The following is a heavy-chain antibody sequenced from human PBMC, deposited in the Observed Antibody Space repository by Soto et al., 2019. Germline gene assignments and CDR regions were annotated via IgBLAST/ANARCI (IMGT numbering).Heavy chain of an antibody. CDR1: GYTFTSYG. CDR3: ARAYCISTSCPSLGMDV. Sequence: ASVKVSCKASGYTFTSYGISWVRQAPGQGLEWMGIINPSGGSTSYAQKFQGRVTMTRDTSTSTVYMELSSLRSEDTAVYYCARAYCISTSCPSLGMDVWGQGTTVTVSS. V-gene: IGHV1-46*01. J-gene: IGHJ6*02. D-gene: IGHD2-2*01. CDR2: INPSGGST.